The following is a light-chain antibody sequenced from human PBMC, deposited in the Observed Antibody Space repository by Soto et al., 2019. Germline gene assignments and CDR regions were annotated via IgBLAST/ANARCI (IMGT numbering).Light chain of an antibody. CDR3: QQFHDLPIT. V-gene: IGKV1-33*01. CDR2: DAS. J-gene: IGKJ5*01. CDR1: QDISDV. Sequence: DIQMTQSPSALSASVGDRVTITCQASQDISDVLNWYQQQPGKAPKVLIYDASKLQTGVPSRFSGRGSGKDFTFTISSLQPDDSGTYYSQQFHDLPITFGQGTRLEIK.